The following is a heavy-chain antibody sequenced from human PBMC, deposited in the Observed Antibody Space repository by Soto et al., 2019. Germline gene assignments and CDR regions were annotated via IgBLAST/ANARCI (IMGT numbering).Heavy chain of an antibody. CDR1: GYTFNIYG. Sequence: VAAVKVSCKASGYTFNIYGITWVRQAPGQGLEWMTWISAYNGNTNYAQKFQGRVTMTTDTYTSTASMELRALTYDATAVYYCARDSSSFPYGMDVWGQGTTVTVSS. J-gene: IGHJ6*02. CDR2: ISAYNGNT. CDR3: ARDSSSFPYGMDV. D-gene: IGHD6-6*01. V-gene: IGHV1-18*04.